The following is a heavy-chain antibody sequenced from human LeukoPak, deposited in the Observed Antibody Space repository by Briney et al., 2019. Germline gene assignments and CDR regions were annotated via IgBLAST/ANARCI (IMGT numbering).Heavy chain of an antibody. V-gene: IGHV1-2*02. Sequence: ASVKVSCKASGYTFTSYGISWVRQAPGQGLEWMGWINPNSGGTNYAQKFQGRVTMTRDTSISTAYMELSRLRSDDTAVYYCARYRIEYDFWSGPSGYGMDVWGQGTTVTVSS. CDR2: INPNSGGT. CDR1: GYTFTSYG. D-gene: IGHD3-3*01. J-gene: IGHJ6*02. CDR3: ARYRIEYDFWSGPSGYGMDV.